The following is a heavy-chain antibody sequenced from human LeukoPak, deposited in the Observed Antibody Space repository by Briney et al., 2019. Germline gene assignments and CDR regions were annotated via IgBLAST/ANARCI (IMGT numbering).Heavy chain of an antibody. CDR3: ATRNDSSSFPFFDY. V-gene: IGHV5-51*01. CDR2: IYPSDSDT. Sequence: GETLKISCKGSGYRFTNSWIAWVRQMPGKGLEWMGVIYPSDSDTRYSPSFQGQVTISADKSITTAYLQLSSLEASDTAMYYCATRNDSSSFPFFDYWGQGTLLTVSS. J-gene: IGHJ4*02. CDR1: GYRFTNSW. D-gene: IGHD6-6*01.